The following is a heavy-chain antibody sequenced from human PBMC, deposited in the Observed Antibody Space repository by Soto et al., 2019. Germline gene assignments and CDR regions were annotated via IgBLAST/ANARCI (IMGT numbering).Heavy chain of an antibody. CDR1: GFTFSDYY. CDR3: ARDKVGYSYGYDY. CDR2: ISSSSSYT. D-gene: IGHD5-18*01. J-gene: IGHJ4*02. Sequence: GGSLRLSCAASGFTFSDYYMSWIRQAPGKGLEWVSYISSSSSYTNYADSVKGRFTISRDNAKNSLYLQMNSLRAEDTAVYYCARDKVGYSYGYDYWGQGTLVTVSS. V-gene: IGHV3-11*06.